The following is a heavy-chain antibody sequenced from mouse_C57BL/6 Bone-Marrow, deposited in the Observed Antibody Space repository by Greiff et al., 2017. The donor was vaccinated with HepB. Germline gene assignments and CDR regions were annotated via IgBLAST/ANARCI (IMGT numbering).Heavy chain of an antibody. CDR2: IYPGSGST. CDR1: GYTFTSYW. V-gene: IGHV1-55*01. D-gene: IGHD2-4*01. CDR3: SRAYDSPHAMDY. Sequence: VQLQQPGAELVKPGASVKMSCKASGYTFTSYWITWVKQRPGQGLEWIGVIYPGSGSTNYNEKFKSKDTLTVDTSSSPAYMQLSSLTSEDSAVYYCSRAYDSPHAMDYWGQGTSVTVSS. J-gene: IGHJ4*01.